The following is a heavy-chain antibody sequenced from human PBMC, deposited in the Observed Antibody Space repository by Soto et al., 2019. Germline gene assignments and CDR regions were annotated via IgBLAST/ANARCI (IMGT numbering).Heavy chain of an antibody. D-gene: IGHD3-22*01. Sequence: QVQLVQSGAEVKKPGSSVKVSCKASGGTFSSYAISWVRQAPGQGLEWMGGIIPIFGTANYAQKFQGRVTITADESTSTAYMELSSLRSEDTAVYYCARSHRGESMIVVVITSYHDAFDIWGQGTMVTVSS. CDR2: IIPIFGTA. CDR1: GGTFSSYA. J-gene: IGHJ3*02. CDR3: ARSHRGESMIVVVITSYHDAFDI. V-gene: IGHV1-69*01.